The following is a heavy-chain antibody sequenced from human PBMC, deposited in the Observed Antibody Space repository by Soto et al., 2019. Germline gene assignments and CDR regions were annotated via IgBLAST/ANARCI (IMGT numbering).Heavy chain of an antibody. V-gene: IGHV1-69*01. CDR1: GGTFSSYA. Sequence: QVQLVQSGAEVKKPGSSVKVSCKASGGTFSSYAISWVRQAPGQGLEWMGGIIPIFGTANYAQKFQGRVTITADESTSTAYMELSSLRSEDTAVYYCARGRYDFWSGYYILAAHYFDYRGQGTLVTVSS. J-gene: IGHJ4*02. CDR3: ARGRYDFWSGYYILAAHYFDY. D-gene: IGHD3-3*01. CDR2: IIPIFGTA.